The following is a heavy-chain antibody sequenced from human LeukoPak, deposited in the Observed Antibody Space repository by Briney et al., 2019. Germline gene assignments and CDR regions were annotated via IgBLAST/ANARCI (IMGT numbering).Heavy chain of an antibody. CDR3: AKDITPAIRGVYGMDV. D-gene: IGHD2-2*02. V-gene: IGHV3-30*18. J-gene: IGHJ6*02. CDR2: ISYDGSNK. Sequence: GGSLRLSCAASGFTFSTYGMPWVRQAPGKGLEWVAVISYDGSNKYYADSVKGRFTISRDNSKNTLYLQMNSLRAEDTAVYYCAKDITPAIRGVYGMDVWGQGTTVTVSS. CDR1: GFTFSTYG.